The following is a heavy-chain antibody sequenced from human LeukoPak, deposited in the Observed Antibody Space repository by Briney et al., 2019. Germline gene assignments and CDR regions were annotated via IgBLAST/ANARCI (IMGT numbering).Heavy chain of an antibody. CDR2: ISWNSGSI. CDR1: GFTFDDYA. V-gene: IGHV3-9*01. J-gene: IGHJ6*02. D-gene: IGHD2-15*01. CDR3: AKDMCSGGSCPYYYGMDV. Sequence: GGSLRLSCAASGFTFDDYAMHWVRQAPGKGLEWVSGISWNSGSIGYADSVKGRFTISRDNAKNSLYPQMNSLRAEDTALYYCAKDMCSGGSCPYYYGMDVWGQGTTVTVSS.